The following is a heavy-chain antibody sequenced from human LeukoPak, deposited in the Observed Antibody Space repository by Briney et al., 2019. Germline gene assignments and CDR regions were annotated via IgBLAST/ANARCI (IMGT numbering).Heavy chain of an antibody. CDR2: IYSGGST. D-gene: IGHD3-22*01. CDR1: GFTVSSNY. J-gene: IGHJ3*02. CDR3: ARDRAPAHYYDSSGYNAFDI. Sequence: PGGSLRLSCAASGFTVSSNYMSWVRQAPGKGLEWVSVIYSGGSTYCADSVKGRFTISRDNSKNTLYLQMNSLRAEDTAVYYCARDRAPAHYYDSSGYNAFDIWGQGTMVTVSS. V-gene: IGHV3-66*01.